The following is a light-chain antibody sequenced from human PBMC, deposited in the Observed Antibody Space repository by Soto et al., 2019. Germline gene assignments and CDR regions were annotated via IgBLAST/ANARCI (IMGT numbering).Light chain of an antibody. CDR3: LHYKDWPRWT. Sequence: EIVLTQSPATLSVSPGERATLSCRASQTVGNTLAWYQQQPGQTPRLLIYGASTTATGIPARFSGSGSGTAFTLTVDRLQSEDFAVYYCLHYKDWPRWTFGQGTKVEVK. V-gene: IGKV3-15*01. CDR2: GAS. CDR1: QTVGNT. J-gene: IGKJ1*01.